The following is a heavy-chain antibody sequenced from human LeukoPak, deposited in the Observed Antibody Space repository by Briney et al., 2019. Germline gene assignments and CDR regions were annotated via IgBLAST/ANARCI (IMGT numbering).Heavy chain of an antibody. Sequence: ASVKVSCKASGYTFTSYGISWVRQAPGQGLEWMGWISAYNGNTNYAQKLQGRVTMTTDTSTSTAYMELRSLRSDDTAVYYCARILLGGPDYGDDMYWFDPWGQGTLVTVSS. D-gene: IGHD4-17*01. CDR2: ISAYNGNT. CDR3: ARILLGGPDYGDDMYWFDP. V-gene: IGHV1-18*01. J-gene: IGHJ5*02. CDR1: GYTFTSYG.